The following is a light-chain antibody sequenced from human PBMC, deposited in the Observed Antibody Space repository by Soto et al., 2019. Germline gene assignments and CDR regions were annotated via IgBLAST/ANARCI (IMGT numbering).Light chain of an antibody. CDR1: QSVSSY. CDR2: DAS. CDR3: QQRSNWYT. V-gene: IGKV3-11*01. Sequence: EIVLTQSPATLSLSPGERATLSCRASQSVSSYLAWYQQKPGQAPRLLIYDASNRATGIPARFSGSGSGTDFTLTISSQEPDDFAVYYCQQRSNWYTFGQGTKLEIK. J-gene: IGKJ2*01.